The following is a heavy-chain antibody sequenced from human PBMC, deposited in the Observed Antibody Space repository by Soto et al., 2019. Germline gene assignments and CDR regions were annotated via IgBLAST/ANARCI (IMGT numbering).Heavy chain of an antibody. Sequence: GESLKLSCQGSGYSFTSYWISWVRQMPGKGLEWMGRIEPSDSYTNYSPSFQGHVTISADKSISTAYLQWSSLKASDTAMYYCARHGYYDSSGKLWGPDAFDIWGQGTMVTVSS. CDR1: GYSFTSYW. V-gene: IGHV5-10-1*01. J-gene: IGHJ3*02. CDR2: IEPSDSYT. CDR3: ARHGYYDSSGKLWGPDAFDI. D-gene: IGHD3-22*01.